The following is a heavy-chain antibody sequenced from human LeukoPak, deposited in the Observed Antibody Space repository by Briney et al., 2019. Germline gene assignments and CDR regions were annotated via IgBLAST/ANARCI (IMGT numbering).Heavy chain of an antibody. D-gene: IGHD1-26*01. J-gene: IGHJ4*02. Sequence: PGGSLRLSCAASGFTFSSYAMHWVRQAPGKGLEWVAVISYDGSNKYYADSVKGRFTISRDNSKNTLYLQMNSLRAEDTAVYYCAKDEDSDFIVAYFDYWGQGTLVTVSS. CDR3: AKDEDSDFIVAYFDY. CDR2: ISYDGSNK. V-gene: IGHV3-30-3*01. CDR1: GFTFSSYA.